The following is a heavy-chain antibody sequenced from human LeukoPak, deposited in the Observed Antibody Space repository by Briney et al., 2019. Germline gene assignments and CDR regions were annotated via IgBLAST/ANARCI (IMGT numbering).Heavy chain of an antibody. D-gene: IGHD4-11*01. V-gene: IGHV3-9*01. CDR3: ARGTTSRWIDAFDI. CDR2: ISWNRGSI. Sequence: GGSLRLSCAASGFTFSSYAMSWVRQAPGKGLEWVSAISWNRGSIGYADSVKGRFTISRDNAKNSLYLQMNSLRAEDTAFYYCARGTTSRWIDAFDIWGQGTMVTVSS. CDR1: GFTFSSYA. J-gene: IGHJ3*02.